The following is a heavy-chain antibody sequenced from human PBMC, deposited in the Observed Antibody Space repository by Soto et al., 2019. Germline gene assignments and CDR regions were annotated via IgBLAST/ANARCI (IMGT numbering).Heavy chain of an antibody. CDR2: IVVGSGNT. V-gene: IGHV1-58*02. Sequence: SVKVSCKASGFTFSNSAIQWMRQARGERLEWIGWIVVGSGNTNYAQKIQERVTIIRDMSTSTSHMELSSLTSEDTAVYYCVLCTTTSCYGKFDYWGQGTLVTVSS. J-gene: IGHJ4*02. CDR1: GFTFSNSA. D-gene: IGHD2-2*01. CDR3: VLCTTTSCYGKFDY.